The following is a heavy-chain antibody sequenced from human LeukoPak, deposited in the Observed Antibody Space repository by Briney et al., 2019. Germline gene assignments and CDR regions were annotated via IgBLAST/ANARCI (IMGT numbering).Heavy chain of an antibody. J-gene: IGHJ5*02. CDR1: GGSISSGGYY. CDR3: ARNGLWVWFGEPNWFDP. Sequence: SETLSLTCTVSGGSISSGGYYWSWIRQHPGKGLEWIGYIYYSGSTYYNPSLKSRVTISVDTSKNQFSLKLSSVTAADTAVYYCARNGLWVWFGEPNWFDPWGQGTLVTVSS. V-gene: IGHV4-31*03. CDR2: IYYSGST. D-gene: IGHD3-10*01.